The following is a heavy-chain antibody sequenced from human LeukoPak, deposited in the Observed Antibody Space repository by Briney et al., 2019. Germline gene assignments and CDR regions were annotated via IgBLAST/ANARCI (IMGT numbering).Heavy chain of an antibody. CDR1: GFTFNMYG. CDR2: IRYGGTTT. J-gene: IGHJ4*02. V-gene: IGHV3-30*02. D-gene: IGHD3-22*01. CDR3: ARAPDSSGYFFELDY. Sequence: PGGSLRLSCAASGFTFNMYGMHWVRQSPGKGLEWVAFIRYGGTTTYYADSVKGRFTISRDNSKNTLYVQMNSLRAEDTAVYFCARAPDSSGYFFELDYWGQGTLVTVSS.